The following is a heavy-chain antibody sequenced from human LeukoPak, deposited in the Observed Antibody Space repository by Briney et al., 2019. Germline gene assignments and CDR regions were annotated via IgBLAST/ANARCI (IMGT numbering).Heavy chain of an antibody. D-gene: IGHD3-10*01. Sequence: SETLSLTCTVSGGSINNFYWYWVRQPPGKGLEWIGYIYYTGGTNYNPSLKSRVTMSVDTSKNLFSLRLTYLTAADTAVYYCARVGGSGSSFDYWGQGTQVTVSS. J-gene: IGHJ4*02. CDR2: IYYTGGT. CDR1: GGSINNFY. CDR3: ARVGGSGSSFDY. V-gene: IGHV4-59*01.